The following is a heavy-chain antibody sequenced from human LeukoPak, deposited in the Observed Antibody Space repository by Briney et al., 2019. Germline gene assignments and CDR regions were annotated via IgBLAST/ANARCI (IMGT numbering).Heavy chain of an antibody. D-gene: IGHD2-2*03. CDR2: ITASSSNT. J-gene: IGHJ3*01. Sequence: GGSLRLSCAASGFTFNTYARTWVRQVPGKGLEWVSSITASSSNTYYAESVKGRFTISRDNSKNTVYLQIHGLRAEDTAQYYCVKGGYCSRTSCLYRAFDVWGQGTMVIVSS. CDR1: GFTFNTYA. V-gene: IGHV3-23*01. CDR3: VKGGYCSRTSCLYRAFDV.